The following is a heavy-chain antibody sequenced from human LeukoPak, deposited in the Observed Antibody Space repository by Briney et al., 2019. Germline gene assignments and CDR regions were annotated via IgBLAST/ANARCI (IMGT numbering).Heavy chain of an antibody. J-gene: IGHJ2*01. CDR2: MNPKSGNT. D-gene: IGHD3-9*01. CDR1: GYTFTSYD. V-gene: IGHV1-8*01. CDR3: ARRVTYYDLLTAYYNRYFDL. Sequence: ASVTLSCKAFGYTFTSYDINWVRQATGQGLEWVGWMNPKSGNTGYAQKFQGRVTITRNTSISTAYMELSSLRSEDTAVYYCARRVTYYDLLTAYYNRYFDLWGRGTLVTVSS.